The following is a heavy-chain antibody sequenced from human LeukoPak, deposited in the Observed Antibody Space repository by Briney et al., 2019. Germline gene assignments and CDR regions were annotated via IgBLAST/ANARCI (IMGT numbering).Heavy chain of an antibody. D-gene: IGHD6-13*01. CDR2: IYYSGST. CDR1: GCSISSGDYY. V-gene: IGHV4-30-4*01. Sequence: SETLSLTCTVSGCSISSGDYYWSWIRQPPGKCLEWIGYIYYSGSTYYNPSLKSRVTISVDTSKNQFSLKLSSVTAADTAVYYCARESREQQLVLDYWGQGTLVTVSS. J-gene: IGHJ4*02. CDR3: ARESREQQLVLDY.